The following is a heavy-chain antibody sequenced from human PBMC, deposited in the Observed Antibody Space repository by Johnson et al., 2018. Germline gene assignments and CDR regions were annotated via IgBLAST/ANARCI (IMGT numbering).Heavy chain of an antibody. J-gene: IGHJ3*02. Sequence: QVQLVQSGGGAVRPGRSLRLSCAASGFTFSASDMHWVRQSPDKGLEWVTHITEDGSRKYYTDSVKGRFTVSRDNSRNTLYLQMNSLRPGDTAQDYCAHGPRPGAFDIWGQGTMVIVSS. CDR1: GFTFSASD. CDR3: AHGPRPGAFDI. V-gene: IGHV3-30-3*01. CDR2: ITEDGSRK.